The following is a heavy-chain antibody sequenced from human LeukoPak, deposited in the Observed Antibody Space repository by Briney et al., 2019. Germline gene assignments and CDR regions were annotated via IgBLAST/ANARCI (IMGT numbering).Heavy chain of an antibody. J-gene: IGHJ4*02. CDR1: GGSISSGGYY. CDR2: IYHSGST. CDR3: ARELSYYDSSGPEY. D-gene: IGHD3-22*01. Sequence: PSQTLSLTCTVSGGSISSGGYYWSWIRQPPGKGLEWIGYIYHSGSTYYIPSLKSRVTISVDRSKNQFSLKLSSVTAADTAVYYCARELSYYDSSGPEYWGQGTLVTVSS. V-gene: IGHV4-30-2*01.